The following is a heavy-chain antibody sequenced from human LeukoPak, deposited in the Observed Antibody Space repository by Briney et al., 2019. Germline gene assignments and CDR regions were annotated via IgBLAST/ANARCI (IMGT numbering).Heavy chain of an antibody. CDR2: ISGSGGST. CDR1: GFTFSSYA. CDR3: ATEKDYGDPFDY. V-gene: IGHV3-23*01. D-gene: IGHD4-17*01. Sequence: GSLRLSCAASGFTFSSYAMSCVRQAPGKGLEWVSAISGSGGSTYYADSVKGRFTISRDNSKNTLYLQMNSLRAEDTAVYYCATEKDYGDPFDYWGQGTLVTVSS. J-gene: IGHJ4*02.